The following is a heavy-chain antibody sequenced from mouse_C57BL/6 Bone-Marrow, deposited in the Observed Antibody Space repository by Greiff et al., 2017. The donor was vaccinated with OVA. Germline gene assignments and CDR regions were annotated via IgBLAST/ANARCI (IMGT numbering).Heavy chain of an antibody. CDR1: GFTFSSYA. V-gene: IGHV5-4*03. D-gene: IGHD2-1*01. CDR3: ASYYGNYY. Sequence: DVMLVESGGGLVKPGGSLKLSCAASGFTFSSYAMSWVRQTPEKRLEWVATISDGGSYTYYPDNVKGRFTISRDNAKNNLYLQMSHLKSEDTAMYYCASYYGNYYWGQGTLVTVSA. CDR2: ISDGGSYT. J-gene: IGHJ3*01.